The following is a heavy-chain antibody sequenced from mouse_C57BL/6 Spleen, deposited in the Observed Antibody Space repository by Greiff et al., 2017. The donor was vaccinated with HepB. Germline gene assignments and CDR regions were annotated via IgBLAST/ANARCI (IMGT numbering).Heavy chain of an antibody. CDR2: IYPRSGNT. V-gene: IGHV1-81*01. CDR3: ARDGSVVENAMDY. J-gene: IGHJ4*01. CDR1: GYTFTSYG. Sequence: VQGVESGAELARPGASVKLSCKASGYTFTSYGISWVKQRTGQGLEWIGEIYPRSGNTYYNEKFKGKATLTADKSSSTAYMELRSLTSEDSAVYFCARDGSVVENAMDYWGQGTSVTVSS. D-gene: IGHD1-1*01.